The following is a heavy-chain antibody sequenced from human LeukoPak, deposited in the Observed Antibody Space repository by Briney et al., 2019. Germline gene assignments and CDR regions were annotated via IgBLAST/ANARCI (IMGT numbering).Heavy chain of an antibody. D-gene: IGHD2-2*02. CDR1: GFTFSSYA. Sequence: GGSLRLSCAASGFTFSSYAISWVRRAPGRGLEGVSAIRGSGCSTYYADSVKGRFTISRDNSKNTLYLQMNSLRAEDTAVYYCAKAPPGYCSSTSCYTPLYYGMDVWGQGTTVTVSS. CDR2: IRGSGCST. J-gene: IGHJ6*02. CDR3: AKAPPGYCSSTSCYTPLYYGMDV. V-gene: IGHV3-23*01.